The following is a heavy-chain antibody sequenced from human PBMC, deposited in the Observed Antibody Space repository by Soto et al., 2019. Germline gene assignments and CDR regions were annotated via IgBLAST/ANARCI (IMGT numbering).Heavy chain of an antibody. D-gene: IGHD3-22*01. CDR3: ARPGADSSGYYGFDY. Sequence: ASVKVSCKASGGTFSSYAISWVRQAPGQGLEWMGGIIPIFGTANYAQKFQGRVTITADESTSTAYMELSSLRSEDTAVYYCARPGADSSGYYGFDYWGQGTLVTVSS. CDR2: IIPIFGTA. J-gene: IGHJ4*02. V-gene: IGHV1-69*13. CDR1: GGTFSSYA.